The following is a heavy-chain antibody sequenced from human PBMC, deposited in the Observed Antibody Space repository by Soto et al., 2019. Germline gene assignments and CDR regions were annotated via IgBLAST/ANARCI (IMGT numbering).Heavy chain of an antibody. V-gene: IGHV3-23*01. J-gene: IGHJ3*02. CDR1: GFTFSSYA. D-gene: IGHD2-15*01. CDR2: ISGSGGST. CDR3: AKDGGVVVVVAATDAFDI. Sequence: EVQLLESGGGLVQPGGSLRLSCAASGFTFSSYAMSWVRQAPGKGLEWVSAISGSGGSTYYADSVKGRFTISRDNSKNTLYLQMNSLRAEDTAVYYCAKDGGVVVVVAATDAFDIWGQGTMVTVSS.